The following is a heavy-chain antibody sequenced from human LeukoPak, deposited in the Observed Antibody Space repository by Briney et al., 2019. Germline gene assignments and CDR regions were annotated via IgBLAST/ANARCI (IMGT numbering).Heavy chain of an antibody. CDR3: ARPYDSSGYYYVSWSYYFDY. CDR1: GYTFTSYG. V-gene: IGHV1-18*01. Sequence: AASVKVSCKASGYTFTSYGISWVRQAPGQGLEWMGWISAYNGNTNYAQKLQGRVTMTTDTSTSTAYMELRSLRSDDTAVYYCARPYDSSGYYYVSWSYYFDYWGQGTLVTVSS. D-gene: IGHD3-22*01. J-gene: IGHJ4*02. CDR2: ISAYNGNT.